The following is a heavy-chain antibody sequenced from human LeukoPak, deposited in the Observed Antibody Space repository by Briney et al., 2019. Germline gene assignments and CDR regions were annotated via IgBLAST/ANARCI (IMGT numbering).Heavy chain of an antibody. V-gene: IGHV3-21*01. CDR3: ARGSDYGDYVLYPFDY. Sequence: GGSLRLSCAASGFTFNIYTMDWVRQAPGKGLEWVSSITADSSYIFHADSVKGRFTISRDNAKNSLYLQMDSLRAEDTAVYYCARGSDYGDYVLYPFDYWGQGTLVTVSS. D-gene: IGHD4-17*01. CDR2: ITADSSYI. CDR1: GFTFNIYT. J-gene: IGHJ4*02.